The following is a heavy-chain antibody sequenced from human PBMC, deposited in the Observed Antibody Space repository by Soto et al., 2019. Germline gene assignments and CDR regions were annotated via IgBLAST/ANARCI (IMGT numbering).Heavy chain of an antibody. Sequence: SETLSLTCTVPGGSISSGGYYWSWIRQHPGKGLEWIGYIYYSGSTYYNPSLKSRVTISVDTSKNQFSLKLSSVTAADTAVYYCARESYSSYGMDVWGQGTTVTVSS. CDR1: GGSISSGGYY. D-gene: IGHD3-10*01. V-gene: IGHV4-31*03. CDR2: IYYSGST. CDR3: ARESYSSYGMDV. J-gene: IGHJ6*02.